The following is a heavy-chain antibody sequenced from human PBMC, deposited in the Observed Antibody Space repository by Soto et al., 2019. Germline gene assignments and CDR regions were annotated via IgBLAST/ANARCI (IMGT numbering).Heavy chain of an antibody. CDR3: AHKGPEDWPLDY. J-gene: IGHJ4*02. D-gene: IGHD3-9*01. CDR1: GGSSSNYY. CDR2: IYDSGST. V-gene: IGHV4-59*01. Sequence: LEILSHTCTVSGGSSSNYYWSWVRQPPGKGLEWIGYIYDSGSTNYNPSLKSRVTISVDTSKNQFSLRLTSVTAADTGTYYCAHKGPEDWPLDYWGQGTLVTVSS.